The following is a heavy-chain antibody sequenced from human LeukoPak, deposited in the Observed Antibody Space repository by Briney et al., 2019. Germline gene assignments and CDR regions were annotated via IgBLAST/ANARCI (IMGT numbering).Heavy chain of an antibody. Sequence: ASVKVSCKASGYTFADYCMHWVRQAPGQGLEWMGWVNPVSGGTYYAQRFLGRVTMTRDSSISTVYMELSRLQSDDTAVYHCASMGATTLSYFGMDVWGQGTTVTVSS. V-gene: IGHV1-2*02. CDR3: ASMGATTLSYFGMDV. CDR2: VNPVSGGT. D-gene: IGHD1-26*01. CDR1: GYTFADYC. J-gene: IGHJ6*02.